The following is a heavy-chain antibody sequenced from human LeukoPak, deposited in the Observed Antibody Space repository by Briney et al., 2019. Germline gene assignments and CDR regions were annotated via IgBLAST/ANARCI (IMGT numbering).Heavy chain of an antibody. V-gene: IGHV4-34*01. J-gene: IGHJ5*02. CDR1: GGSFSGYY. CDR2: INHSGST. D-gene: IGHD5-24*01. CDR3: ARDREDGYGGPIS. Sequence: SETLSLTCAVYGGSFSGYYWSWIRQPPGKGLEWIGEINHSGSTNYNPSLKSRVTISVDTSKNQFSLKLSSVTAADTAVYYCARDREDGYGGPISWGQGTLVTVSS.